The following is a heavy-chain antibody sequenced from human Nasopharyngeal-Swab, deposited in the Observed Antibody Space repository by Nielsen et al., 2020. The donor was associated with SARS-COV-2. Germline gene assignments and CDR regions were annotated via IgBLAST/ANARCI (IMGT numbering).Heavy chain of an antibody. CDR3: ARGVDYGDYRPYYYYYYGMDV. D-gene: IGHD4-17*01. CDR2: IYYSGST. CDR1: GGSISSSSYY. J-gene: IGHJ6*02. Sequence: SETLSLTCTVSGGSISSSSYYWGWIRQPPGKGLEWIGSIYYSGSTSYNPSLKSRVTISVGTSKNQFSLKLSSVTAADTAMYYCARGVDYGDYRPYYYYYYGMDVWGQGTTVTVSS. V-gene: IGHV4-39*07.